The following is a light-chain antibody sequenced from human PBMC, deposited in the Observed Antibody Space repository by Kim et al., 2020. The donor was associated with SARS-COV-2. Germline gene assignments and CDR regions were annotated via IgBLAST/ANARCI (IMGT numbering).Light chain of an antibody. J-gene: IGKJ1*01. CDR2: AAS. CDR3: QQYYIYPWT. V-gene: IGKV1-16*02. Sequence: ASVGDIVTVTCRASHAINYYLVLFQQKPGKAPESLIYAASSLQSVLPSKFSGSGSETQFTLTISILQPEEFATYYCQQYYIYPWTFGQRTKVDIK. CDR1: HAINYY.